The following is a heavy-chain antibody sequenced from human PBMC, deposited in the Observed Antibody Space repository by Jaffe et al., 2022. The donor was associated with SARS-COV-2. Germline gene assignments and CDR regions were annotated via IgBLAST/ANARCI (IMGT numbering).Heavy chain of an antibody. V-gene: IGHV3-30*18. CDR1: GFTFSSYG. J-gene: IGHJ6*02. CDR3: AKEYSSSPLGYGMDV. Sequence: QVQLVESGGGVVQPGRSLRLSCAASGFTFSSYGMHWVRQAPGKGLEWVAVISYDGSNKYYADSVKGRFTISRDNSKNTLYLQMNSLRAEDTAVYYCAKEYSSSPLGYGMDVWGQGTTVTVSS. CDR2: ISYDGSNK. D-gene: IGHD6-13*01.